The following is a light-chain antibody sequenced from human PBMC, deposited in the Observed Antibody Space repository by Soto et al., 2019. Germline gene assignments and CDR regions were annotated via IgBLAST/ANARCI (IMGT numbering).Light chain of an antibody. CDR3: SSYTSSSTL. Sequence: QSVLTQPASVSGSPGQSITISCTGTSSDVGGYNYVSWYQQHPGKAPKLMIYEVSNRPSGVSNCFSGSKSGNTASLTISGLQAEDEADYYCSSYTSSSTLFGGGTKVTVL. CDR2: EVS. J-gene: IGLJ2*01. V-gene: IGLV2-14*01. CDR1: SSDVGGYNY.